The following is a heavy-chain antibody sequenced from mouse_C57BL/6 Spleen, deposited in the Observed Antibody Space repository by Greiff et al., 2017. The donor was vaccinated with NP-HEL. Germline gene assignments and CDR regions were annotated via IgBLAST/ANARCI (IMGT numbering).Heavy chain of an antibody. J-gene: IGHJ2*01. D-gene: IGHD2-5*01. CDR1: GYTFTSYW. CDR2: IDPSDSYT. Sequence: QVQLQQPGAELVMPGASVKLSCKASGYTFTSYWMHWVKQRPGQGLEWIGEIDPSDSYTNYNQKFKGKSTLTVDTSSSTAYMQLSSLTSEDSAVYYCARKDHYSNLFDYWGQGTTLTVSS. CDR3: ARKDHYSNLFDY. V-gene: IGHV1-69*01.